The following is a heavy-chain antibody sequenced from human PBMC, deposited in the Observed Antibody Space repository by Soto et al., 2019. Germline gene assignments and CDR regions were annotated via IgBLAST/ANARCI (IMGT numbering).Heavy chain of an antibody. CDR3: ARDYRLYYGMDV. CDR2: IIPIFGTA. D-gene: IGHD3-16*02. Sequence: QVQLVQSGAEVKKPGSSVKVSCKASGGTFSSYAISWVRQAPGQGLEWMGGIIPIFGTANYAQKFQGRVTITADKSTSTSYMELSSLRTEDTAGYYCARDYRLYYGMDVWGQGNTVTVSS. CDR1: GGTFSSYA. J-gene: IGHJ6*02. V-gene: IGHV1-69*06.